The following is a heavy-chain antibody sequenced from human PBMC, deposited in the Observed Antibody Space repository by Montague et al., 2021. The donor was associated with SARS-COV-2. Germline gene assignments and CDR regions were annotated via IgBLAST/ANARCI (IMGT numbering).Heavy chain of an antibody. CDR2: IYYSGST. CDR1: GGSISSYY. Sequence: SETLSLTCTVSGGSISSYYWSWIRQPPGKGLEWIGYIYYSGSTNYNPSLKSRVTISVDTSKNQFSLKLSSVTAADTAVYYCARGLEGYSSGWYRDYWGQGTLVTVSS. D-gene: IGHD6-19*01. V-gene: IGHV4-59*08. J-gene: IGHJ4*02. CDR3: ARGLEGYSSGWYRDY.